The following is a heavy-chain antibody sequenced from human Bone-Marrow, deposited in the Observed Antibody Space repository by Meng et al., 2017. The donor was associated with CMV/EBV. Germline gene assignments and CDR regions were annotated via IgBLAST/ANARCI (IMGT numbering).Heavy chain of an antibody. CDR3: AHGRRYYNYIWGSYRPVFDY. D-gene: IGHD3-16*02. V-gene: IGHV2-5*08. CDR1: GFSLNTSGMC. J-gene: IGHJ4*02. Sequence: SGPTLVKPTQTLTLTCTFSGFSLNTSGMCVSWVRQPPGKALEWLALIYWNDDKNYSPSLRGRLTMTKDTSRNLVVLKMTNMDPVDTATYYCAHGRRYYNYIWGSYRPVFDYWGQGILVTVSS. CDR2: IYWNDDK.